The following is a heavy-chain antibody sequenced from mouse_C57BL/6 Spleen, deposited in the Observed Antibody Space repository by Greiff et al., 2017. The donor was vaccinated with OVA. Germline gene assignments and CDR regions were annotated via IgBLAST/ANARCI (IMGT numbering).Heavy chain of an antibody. CDR1: GYAFSSSW. Sequence: QVQLKESGPELVKPGASVKISCKASGYAFSSSWMNWVKQRPGKGLEWIGRIYPGDGDTNYNGKFKGKATLTADKSSSTAYMQLSSLTSEDSAVYFCAPTTVDAMDYWGQGTSVTVSS. CDR2: IYPGDGDT. J-gene: IGHJ4*01. V-gene: IGHV1-82*01. CDR3: APTTVDAMDY. D-gene: IGHD1-1*01.